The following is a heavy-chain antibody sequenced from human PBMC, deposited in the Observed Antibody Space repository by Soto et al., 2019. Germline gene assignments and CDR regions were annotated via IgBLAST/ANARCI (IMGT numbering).Heavy chain of an antibody. CDR1: GESVSGSY. CDR3: AALDGALDY. CDR2: IFHTGNT. V-gene: IGHV4-59*02. Sequence: SDTPSLRCTGSGESVSGSYWTWIRQPTGKRLEWVAYIFHTGNTNYNPSLKSRVTISVDTSKNQFSLKLRSVTPADPAVYYCAALDGALDYLGPGTLVTVSS. J-gene: IGHJ4*02. D-gene: IGHD3-10*01.